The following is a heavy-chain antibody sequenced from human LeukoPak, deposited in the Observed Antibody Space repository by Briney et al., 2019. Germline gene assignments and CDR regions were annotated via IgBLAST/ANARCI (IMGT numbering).Heavy chain of an antibody. J-gene: IGHJ4*02. CDR2: ISGSGNGT. CDR3: AKRTMSAFDS. Sequence: TGGSLRLSCTASGFTFRTYAMNWVRQAPGKGLGWLSGISGSGNGTYYADSVKGRFTISRDNSKNMVYLQMNSLTVEDAATYYCAKRTMSAFDSWGQGTLLIVSS. V-gene: IGHV3-23*01. CDR1: GFTFRTYA. D-gene: IGHD5-24*01.